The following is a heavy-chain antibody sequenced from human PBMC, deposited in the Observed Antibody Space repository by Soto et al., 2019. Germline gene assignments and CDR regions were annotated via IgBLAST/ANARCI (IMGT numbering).Heavy chain of an antibody. V-gene: IGHV1-69*06. CDR2: IIPIFGTA. D-gene: IGHD3-9*01. CDR1: GGTFSSYA. Sequence: SVKVSCKASGGTFSSYAISWVRQAPGQGFEWMGGIIPIFGTANYAQKFQGRVTITADKSTSTAYMELSSLRSEDTAVYYCARGLSYDILTGQNWFDPWGQGTLVTVSS. J-gene: IGHJ5*02. CDR3: ARGLSYDILTGQNWFDP.